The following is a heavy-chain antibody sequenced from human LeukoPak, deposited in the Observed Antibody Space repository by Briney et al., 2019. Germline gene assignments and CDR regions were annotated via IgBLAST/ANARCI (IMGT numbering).Heavy chain of an antibody. CDR3: ARAAPPARYCSGGSCYSGIWFDP. CDR2: ISAYNGNT. CDR1: GYTFTSYG. V-gene: IGHV1-18*01. Sequence: ASVKVSCKASGYTFTSYGISWARQAPGQGLEWMGWISAYNGNTNYAQKLQGRVTMTTDTSTSTAYMELRSLRSDDTAVYYCARAAPPARYCSGGSCYSGIWFDPWGQGTLVTVSS. J-gene: IGHJ5*02. D-gene: IGHD2-15*01.